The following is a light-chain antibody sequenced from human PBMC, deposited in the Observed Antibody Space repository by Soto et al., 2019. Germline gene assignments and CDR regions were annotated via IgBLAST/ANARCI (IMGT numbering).Light chain of an antibody. Sequence: QSALTQPASVSGAPVQSITISCTGTSSDVGGYNYVSWYQQHPGKAPKLMIYEVSNRPSGISNRFSGSKSGNTASLTISGLQAEDEADYYCSSYTSRGTYVFGTGTKVTVL. CDR2: EVS. J-gene: IGLJ1*01. V-gene: IGLV2-14*01. CDR1: SSDVGGYNY. CDR3: SSYTSRGTYV.